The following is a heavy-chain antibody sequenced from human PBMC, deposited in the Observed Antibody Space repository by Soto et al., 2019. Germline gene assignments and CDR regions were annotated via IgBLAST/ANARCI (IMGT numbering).Heavy chain of an antibody. J-gene: IGHJ5*02. CDR2: IYYSGST. CDR3: ARHRGVGRITIFGVVQNWFDP. CDR1: GGSFSGYY. Sequence: PSETLSLTCAVYGGSFSGYYWSWIRQPPGKGLEWIGGIYYSGSTYYNPSLKSRVTISVDTSKNQFSLKLSSVTAADTAVYYCARHRGVGRITIFGVVQNWFDPWGQGTLVTVYS. D-gene: IGHD3-3*01. V-gene: IGHV4-34*01.